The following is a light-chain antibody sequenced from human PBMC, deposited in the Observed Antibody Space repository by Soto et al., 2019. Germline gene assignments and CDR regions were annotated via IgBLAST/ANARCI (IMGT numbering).Light chain of an antibody. CDR3: QLKNIWPV. V-gene: IGKV3-11*01. J-gene: IGKJ4*01. CDR1: QMVSSY. Sequence: EIVLTQSPGTLSLSPWERATLSCRASQMVSSYLAWYQQKPGQATRLLTYDSSKRSTGIPARFRGSGSGKDFPIIISSLEHEDSTVYYCQLKNIWPVFGGGTKVDIK. CDR2: DSS.